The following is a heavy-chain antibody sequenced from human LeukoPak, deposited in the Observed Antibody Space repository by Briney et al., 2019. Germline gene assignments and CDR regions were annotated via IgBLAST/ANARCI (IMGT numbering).Heavy chain of an antibody. Sequence: PSETLSLTCTVSGGSVSSGSYYWSWIRQPPGKGLEWIGYIYYSGSTNYNPSLKSRVTISVDTSKNQFSLKLTSVTAADTAVYYCARVIDYSYGQYFFHYWGQGTLVTVSS. CDR1: GGSVSSGSYY. J-gene: IGHJ4*02. CDR2: IYYSGST. V-gene: IGHV4-61*01. D-gene: IGHD5-18*01. CDR3: ARVIDYSYGQYFFHY.